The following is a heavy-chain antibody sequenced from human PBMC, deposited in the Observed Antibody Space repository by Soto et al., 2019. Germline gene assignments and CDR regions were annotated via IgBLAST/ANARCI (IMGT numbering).Heavy chain of an antibody. J-gene: IGHJ6*02. CDR1: GYTFTSYG. D-gene: IGHD4-17*01. CDR2: ISAYNGNT. CDR3: ARVPDPSGDYYYYGMDV. Sequence: QVQLVQSGAEVKKPGASVKVSCKASGYTFTSYGISWVRQAPGQGLEWMGWISAYNGNTNYAQKLQGRVTMTTDTSASTAYMELRSLRSDDTAVYYCARVPDPSGDYYYYGMDVWGQGTTVTVSS. V-gene: IGHV1-18*01.